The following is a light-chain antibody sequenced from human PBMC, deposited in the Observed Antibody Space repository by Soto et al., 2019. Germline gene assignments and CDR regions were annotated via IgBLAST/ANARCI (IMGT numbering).Light chain of an antibody. Sequence: DIQMTQSPSTLSASVGDRVSITCRASQSISAYLAWYHQKPGKAPEVLIYDASESGVPSRFSGSGSGTDFTLKISRVEAEDVGVYYCMQALQTPLTFGPGTKVDIK. V-gene: IGKV1-5*01. CDR2: DAS. CDR3: MQALQTPLT. J-gene: IGKJ3*01. CDR1: QSISAY.